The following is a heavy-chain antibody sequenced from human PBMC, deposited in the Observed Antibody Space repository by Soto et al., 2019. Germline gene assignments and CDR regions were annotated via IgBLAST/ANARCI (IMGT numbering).Heavy chain of an antibody. CDR1: GGSISSYY. V-gene: IGHV4-59*08. CDR3: ARLVESYGLWFDP. J-gene: IGHJ5*02. D-gene: IGHD5-18*01. Sequence: SETLSLTCTVSGGSISSYYWSWIRQPPGKGLEWIGYIYYSGSTNYNPSLKSRVTISVDTSKNQFSLKLSSVTAADTAVYYCARLVESYGLWFDPWGQGTLFTVS. CDR2: IYYSGST.